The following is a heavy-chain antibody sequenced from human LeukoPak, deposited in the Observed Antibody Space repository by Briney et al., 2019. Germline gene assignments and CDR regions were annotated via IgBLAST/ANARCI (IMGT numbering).Heavy chain of an antibody. J-gene: IGHJ6*03. V-gene: IGHV3-30*04. Sequence: GRSLRLSCAASGFTFSSYAMHWVRQAPGKGLEWVAVISYDGSNKYYADSVKGRFTISRDNSKNTLYLQMNSLRAEDTAVYYCARATRYFEGDYYMDVWGKGTTVTVSS. CDR1: GFTFSSYA. CDR2: ISYDGSNK. D-gene: IGHD1-1*01. CDR3: ARATRYFEGDYYMDV.